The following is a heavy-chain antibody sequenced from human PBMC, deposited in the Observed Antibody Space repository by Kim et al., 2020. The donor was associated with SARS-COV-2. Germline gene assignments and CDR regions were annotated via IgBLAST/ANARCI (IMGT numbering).Heavy chain of an antibody. Sequence: GGSLRLSCAASGFTFSSYGMHWVRQAPGKGLEWVAVISYDGSNKYYADSVRGRFTISRDNSKNTLYLQMNSLRAEDTAVYYCAKGLWFGDPPGGLDVWG. D-gene: IGHD3-10*01. J-gene: IGHJ6*02. CDR2: ISYDGSNK. CDR3: AKGLWFGDPPGGLDV. CDR1: GFTFSSYG. V-gene: IGHV3-30*18.